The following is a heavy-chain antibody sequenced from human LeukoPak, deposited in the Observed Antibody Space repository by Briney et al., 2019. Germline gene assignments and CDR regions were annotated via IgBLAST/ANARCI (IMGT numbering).Heavy chain of an antibody. V-gene: IGHV1-46*01. CDR1: GYIFTSYY. D-gene: IGHD5-24*01. J-gene: IGHJ4*02. CDR3: ARWDGWLTIPGHFDY. CDR2: INPSGGST. Sequence: GASVKVSCKAFGYIFTSYYMHWVRQAPGQGLEWMGIINPSGGSTNYAQKFQGRVTITADESTSTAYMELSSLRSEDTAVYYCARWDGWLTIPGHFDYWGQGTLVTVSS.